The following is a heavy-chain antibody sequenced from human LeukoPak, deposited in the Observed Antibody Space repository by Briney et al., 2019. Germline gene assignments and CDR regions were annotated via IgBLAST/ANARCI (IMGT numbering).Heavy chain of an antibody. D-gene: IGHD2-21*02. CDR1: GFSLSTSGVG. CDR2: IYWDDDK. Sequence: SGPTLVNPTQTLTLTCTFSGFSLSTSGVGVGWIRQPPGKALEWLALIYWDDDKRYSPFLKRRLSITKDTSKTQVVLTMTNVDPVDTATYYCVHIYDPWGGDCPLHFWGQGTLVTVSS. CDR3: VHIYDPWGGDCPLHF. J-gene: IGHJ4*02. V-gene: IGHV2-5*02.